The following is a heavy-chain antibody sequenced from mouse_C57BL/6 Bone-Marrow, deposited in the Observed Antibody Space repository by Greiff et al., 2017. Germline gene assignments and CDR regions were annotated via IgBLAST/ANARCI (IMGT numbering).Heavy chain of an antibody. CDR1: GYSFTDYN. J-gene: IGHJ1*03. CDR3: ARPYYGSSYWYFDV. Sequence: EVQLQQSGPELVKPGASVKISCKASGYSFTDYNMNWVKQSNGKSLEWIGVINPNYGTTSYNQKFKGKATLTVDQSSSTAYMQLNSLTSEDSPVYYCARPYYGSSYWYFDVWGTGTTVTVSS. D-gene: IGHD1-1*01. CDR2: INPNYGTT. V-gene: IGHV1-39*01.